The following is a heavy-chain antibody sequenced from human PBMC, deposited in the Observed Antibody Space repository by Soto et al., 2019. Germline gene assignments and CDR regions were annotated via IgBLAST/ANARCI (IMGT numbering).Heavy chain of an antibody. CDR3: AKAGGKVDY. Sequence: QVQLVESGGGVVQPGRSLRLSCAASGFTFSSYGMHWVRQAPGKGLEWVAVISYDGSNKYYADSVKGQFTISRDNSKNTLYLEMNSLRAEDTAVYYCAKAGGKVDYWGQGTLVTVSS. J-gene: IGHJ4*02. CDR2: ISYDGSNK. D-gene: IGHD1-26*01. CDR1: GFTFSSYG. V-gene: IGHV3-30*18.